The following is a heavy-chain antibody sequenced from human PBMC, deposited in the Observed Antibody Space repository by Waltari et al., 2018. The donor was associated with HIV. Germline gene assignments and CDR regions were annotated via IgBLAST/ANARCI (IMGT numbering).Heavy chain of an antibody. CDR2: IRTTGSTI. J-gene: IGHJ4*02. CDR3: TRGRRLLRSILPFDY. CDR1: GFSFSSYE. Sequence: EVQLVQSGGGLVQPGGSLRLSCAASGFSFSSYEMHWVRQAPGKGQEGVSYIRTTGSTIDYADSVKGRVTISRDNAKKSLYLQMNSLRAEDTAVYYCTRGRRLLRSILPFDYWGQGTLVPVSS. V-gene: IGHV3-48*03. D-gene: IGHD1-26*01.